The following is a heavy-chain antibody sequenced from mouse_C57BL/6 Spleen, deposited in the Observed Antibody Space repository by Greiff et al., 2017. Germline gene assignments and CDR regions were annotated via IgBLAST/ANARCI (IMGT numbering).Heavy chain of an antibody. V-gene: IGHV2-3*01. J-gene: IGHJ1*03. CDR3: ASEYYGSTYWYFDV. CDR1: GFSLTSYG. D-gene: IGHD1-1*01. CDR2: ICGDGST. Sequence: QVQLQQSGPGLVAPSQSLSITCTASGFSLTSYGVSWVRQPPGEGLEWLGEICGDGSTNYHSAHISRLSIRKDNAKSQGFLKLNSLHTDDTATYYCASEYYGSTYWYFDVWGTGTTVTVSA.